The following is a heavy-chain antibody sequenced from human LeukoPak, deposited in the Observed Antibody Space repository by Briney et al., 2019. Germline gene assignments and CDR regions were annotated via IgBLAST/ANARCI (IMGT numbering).Heavy chain of an antibody. CDR2: ISYDGSNK. J-gene: IGHJ4*02. V-gene: IGHV3-30-3*01. Sequence: GGSLRLSCAASGFTFRSYALHWVRQAPGKGLEWVAIISYDGSNKYYADSVKGRFTISRDNAKNSLYLQMNSLRDDDTAVYYCAREYGGSYYDYWGQGTLVTVSS. CDR3: AREYGGSYYDY. D-gene: IGHD1-26*01. CDR1: GFTFRSYA.